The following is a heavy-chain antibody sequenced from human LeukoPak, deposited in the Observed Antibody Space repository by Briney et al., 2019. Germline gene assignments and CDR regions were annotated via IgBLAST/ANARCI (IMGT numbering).Heavy chain of an antibody. D-gene: IGHD6-19*01. CDR3: ARDPTNTSGRYAYFDY. Sequence: ASVKVSCKASGYPFNKHGISWVRQAPGQGLEWMGWISCYNGDTHYAQKFQGRVTMTTDTSTTTAYMELRSLRSDDTALYYCARDPTNTSGRYAYFDYWGQGTLVTVSS. CDR2: ISCYNGDT. V-gene: IGHV1-18*01. J-gene: IGHJ4*02. CDR1: GYPFNKHG.